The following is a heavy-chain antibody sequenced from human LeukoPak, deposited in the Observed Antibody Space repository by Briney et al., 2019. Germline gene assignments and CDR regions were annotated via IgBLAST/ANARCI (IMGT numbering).Heavy chain of an antibody. D-gene: IGHD5-12*01. J-gene: IGHJ4*01. Sequence: SLRVSCTASGFTLGDSAMRWVRQAPGKGLEWVGFIRSKAYGGTTGYAASVKGRFTISRDDSKIIAYLHMNSLKTEHTAVYYGSRFLTRNYSGYDSILFDYWGQGTLVTVSS. V-gene: IGHV3-49*04. CDR3: SRFLTRNYSGYDSILFDY. CDR2: IRSKAYGGTT. CDR1: GFTLGDSA.